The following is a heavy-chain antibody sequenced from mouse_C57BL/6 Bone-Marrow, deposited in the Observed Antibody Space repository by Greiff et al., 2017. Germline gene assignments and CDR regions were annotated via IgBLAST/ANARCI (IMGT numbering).Heavy chain of an antibody. D-gene: IGHD1-1*01. V-gene: IGHV14-2*01. CDR3: ALHYYGSSPLAY. Sequence: EVQLQQSGAELVRPGASVKLSCTASGFNIKDDYMHWVKQRPEQGLEWIGRIDPEDGETKYAPKFQGKATITADTSSNTAYLQLSSLTSEDTAVYYCALHYYGSSPLAYWGQGNLVTVSA. CDR2: IDPEDGET. CDR1: GFNIKDDY. J-gene: IGHJ3*01.